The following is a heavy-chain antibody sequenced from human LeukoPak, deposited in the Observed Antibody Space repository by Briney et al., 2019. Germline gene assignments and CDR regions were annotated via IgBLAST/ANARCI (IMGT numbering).Heavy chain of an antibody. V-gene: IGHV3-23*01. J-gene: IGHJ4*02. CDR2: ISGSGGST. CDR3: AKDGIGVRGVMSDY. D-gene: IGHD3-10*01. Sequence: HAGGSLRLSCAASGFTFSSYAMSWVRQAPGKGLEWVSAISGSGGSTYYADSVKGRFTISRDNSKNTLYLQMNSLRAEDTAVYYCAKDGIGVRGVMSDYWGQGTLVTVSS. CDR1: GFTFSSYA.